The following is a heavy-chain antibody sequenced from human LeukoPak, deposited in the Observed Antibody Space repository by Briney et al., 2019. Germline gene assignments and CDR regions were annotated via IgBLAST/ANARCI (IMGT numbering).Heavy chain of an antibody. Sequence: ASVKVSCKASGYTFTGYYMHWVRQAPGQGLEWMGWINPNSGGTNYAQKLQGRVTMTTDTSTSTAYMELRSLRSDDTAVYYCARDTLAMVRGVITQWGQGTLVTVSS. CDR3: ARDTLAMVRGVITQ. D-gene: IGHD3-10*01. CDR2: INPNSGGT. V-gene: IGHV1-2*02. J-gene: IGHJ4*02. CDR1: GYTFTGYY.